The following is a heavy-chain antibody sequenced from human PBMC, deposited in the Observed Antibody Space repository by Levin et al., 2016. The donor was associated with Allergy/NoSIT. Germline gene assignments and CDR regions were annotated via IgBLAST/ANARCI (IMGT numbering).Heavy chain of an antibody. CDR2: IYSGGST. CDR1: GFTVSSNY. V-gene: IGHV3-53*01. D-gene: IGHD3-10*01. CDR3: ARDTMVRGVIFPYYYYYGMDV. J-gene: IGHJ6*02. Sequence: GESLKISCAASGFTVSSNYMSWVRQAPGKGLEWVSVIYSGGSTYYADSVKGRFTISRDNSKNTLYLQMNSLRAEDTAVYYCARDTMVRGVIFPYYYYYGMDVWGQGTTVTVSS.